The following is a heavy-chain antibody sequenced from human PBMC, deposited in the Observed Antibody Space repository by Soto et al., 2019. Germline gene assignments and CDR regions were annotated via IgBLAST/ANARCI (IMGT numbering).Heavy chain of an antibody. V-gene: IGHV1-8*01. J-gene: IGHJ3*02. CDR3: ARASSGYGFDAFDI. D-gene: IGHD5-12*01. CDR2: MNPNSGNA. CDR1: GYTFTSYN. Sequence: ASVKVSCKASGYTFTSYNVNWVRQATGQGLEWMGWMNPNSGNAGYAQNFQGRVTLTRNTSIGTAYMEMSSLRSDDTAVYYCARASSGYGFDAFDIWGQGTMVT.